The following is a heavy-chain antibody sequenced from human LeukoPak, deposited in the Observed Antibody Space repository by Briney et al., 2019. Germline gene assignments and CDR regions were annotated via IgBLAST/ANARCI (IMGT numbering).Heavy chain of an antibody. CDR3: AREGFGSSAYYFDY. J-gene: IGHJ4*02. CDR2: INPNSGGT. V-gene: IGHV1-2*02. CDR1: GYTFTGHY. D-gene: IGHD6-6*01. Sequence: GASVKVSCKASGYTFTGHYMHWVRQAPGQGLEWMGWINPNSGGTNYAQKFQGRVTMTRDTSISTAYMELSRLRSDDTAVYYCAREGFGSSAYYFDYWGQGTLVTVSS.